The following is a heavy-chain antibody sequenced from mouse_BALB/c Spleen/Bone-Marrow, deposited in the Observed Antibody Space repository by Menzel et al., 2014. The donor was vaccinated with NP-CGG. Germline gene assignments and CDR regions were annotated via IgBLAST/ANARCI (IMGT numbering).Heavy chain of an antibody. CDR2: VSRGGGST. CDR1: GFALSYYD. Sequence: EVQVVESGGGLVKPGGSLKLSCAASGFALSYYDMSWVRQTPEKRLGWVAYVSRGGGSTYYPDTVKGRFTISRDNAKNTLYLQMSSLKSEDTAMYYCARDRGGYGNPRSFAYWGQGTLVTVSA. J-gene: IGHJ3*01. D-gene: IGHD2-1*01. CDR3: ARDRGGYGNPRSFAY. V-gene: IGHV5-12-1*01.